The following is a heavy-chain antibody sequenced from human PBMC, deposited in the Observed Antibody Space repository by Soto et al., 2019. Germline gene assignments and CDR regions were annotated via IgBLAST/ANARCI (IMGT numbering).Heavy chain of an antibody. CDR2: ISSSSSYI. V-gene: IGHV3-21*01. CDR3: SSSGWTGYYYYYGMDV. D-gene: IGHD6-19*01. Sequence: EVQLVESGGGLVKPGGSLRLSCAASGFTFSSYSMNWVRQAPGKGLEWVSSISSSSSYIYYADSVKGRFTISRDNAKNSLYLQMNSLRAEDTAVYYCSSSGWTGYYYYYGMDVWGQGTTVTVSS. CDR1: GFTFSSYS. J-gene: IGHJ6*02.